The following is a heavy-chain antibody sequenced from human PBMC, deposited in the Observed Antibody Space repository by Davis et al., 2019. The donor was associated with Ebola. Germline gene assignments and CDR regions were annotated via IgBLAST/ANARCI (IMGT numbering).Heavy chain of an antibody. J-gene: IGHJ3*02. D-gene: IGHD1-26*01. Sequence: AASVKVSCKASGYSFNNYAISWVRQAPGQGLEWMGWISAYNGNTNYAQKVQGRVTMTTDTSTGTAYLDLRSLRSDDTAVYFCARTSIVGTTTTASDIWGQGTMVTVSS. V-gene: IGHV1-18*01. CDR3: ARTSIVGTTTTASDI. CDR2: ISAYNGNT. CDR1: GYSFNNYA.